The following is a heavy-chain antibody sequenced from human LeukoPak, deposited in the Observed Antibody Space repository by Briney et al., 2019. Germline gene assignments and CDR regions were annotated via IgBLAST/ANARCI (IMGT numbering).Heavy chain of an antibody. CDR2: IFYSGST. J-gene: IGHJ3*02. Sequence: PSETLSLTCTVSGGSISTSSYYWGWVRQPPGKGLEWIGNIFYSGSTYYSPSLKGRVTISLDTSRNQFSLKLNSVTAADTAVYYCARTRITGTAYDVFDIWGQGTMVTVSS. CDR3: ARTRITGTAYDVFDI. D-gene: IGHD1-20*01. V-gene: IGHV4-39*07. CDR1: GGSISTSSYY.